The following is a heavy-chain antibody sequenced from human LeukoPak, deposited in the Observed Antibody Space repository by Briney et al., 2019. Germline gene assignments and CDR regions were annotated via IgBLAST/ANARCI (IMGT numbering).Heavy chain of an antibody. J-gene: IGHJ5*02. CDR1: GGYISSSRYY. V-gene: IGHV4-39*07. CDR3: ERHPPYYYDSNGYYFDP. Sequence: SETLSLTCAVSGGYISSSRYYWGWIRQPPGKGLELIGSIYYSGSTYYYPSLKSRVTISVDTSKNQFSLRLSYVTAADTAVYYCERHPPYYYDSNGYYFDPWGQGTLVTVSS. CDR2: IYYSGST. D-gene: IGHD3-22*01.